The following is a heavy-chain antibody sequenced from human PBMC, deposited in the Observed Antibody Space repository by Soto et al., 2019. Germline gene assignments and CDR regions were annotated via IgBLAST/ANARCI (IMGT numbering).Heavy chain of an antibody. V-gene: IGHV3-15*07. D-gene: IGHD3-9*01. Sequence: EVKLVESGGDLVKPGGSLRLSCAASGYSFTDAWMNWVRQAPGKGLERVGRIKSFADGGTTEYAAPVKGRFSISREDSTLTVFLQMNSLQTEDTAVYYCTRRPKAADIGVGSLDFWGRGTLVTVSA. CDR2: IKSFADGGTT. J-gene: IGHJ4*02. CDR3: TRRPKAADIGVGSLDF. CDR1: GYSFTDAW.